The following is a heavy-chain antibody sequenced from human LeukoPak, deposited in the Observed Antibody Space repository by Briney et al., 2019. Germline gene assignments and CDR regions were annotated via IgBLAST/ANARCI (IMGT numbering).Heavy chain of an antibody. Sequence: ASVKVSCKASGYTFTSYGISWVRQAPGQGLEWMGWISAYNGNTNYAQKLQGRVTMTTDTSTSTAYMELRSLRSDDTAVYCCARDAMVRGVMGYWGQGTLVTVSS. D-gene: IGHD3-10*01. V-gene: IGHV1-18*01. CDR1: GYTFTSYG. CDR2: ISAYNGNT. J-gene: IGHJ4*02. CDR3: ARDAMVRGVMGY.